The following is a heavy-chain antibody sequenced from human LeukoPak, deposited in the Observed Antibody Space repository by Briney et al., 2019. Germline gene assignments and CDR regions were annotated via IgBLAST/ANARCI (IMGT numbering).Heavy chain of an antibody. CDR2: ITVNGANT. Sequence: PGGSLRLSCAASGFALSSYAMNWVRQAPGKGLEWVSGITVNGANTYYADSVKGRFTISKDTSNNILYMQMSSLSAEDTAVYYCARLDYFDYWRQGTLVAVSS. CDR1: GFALSSYA. V-gene: IGHV3-23*01. CDR3: ARLDYFDY. J-gene: IGHJ4*02. D-gene: IGHD6-19*01.